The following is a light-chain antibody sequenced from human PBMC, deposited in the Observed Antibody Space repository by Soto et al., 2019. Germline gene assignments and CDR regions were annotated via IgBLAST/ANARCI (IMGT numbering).Light chain of an antibody. CDR1: QSISRY. Sequence: EIVLTQSPATLSLSPGDRATLSCRASQSISRYLAWYQQKPGQAPRLLIYDASKRAAGIPARYSASGSGTDFTLTITSLEPEDFAVYYFQQRSNWPSTFGGGTKVEIK. J-gene: IGKJ4*01. CDR3: QQRSNWPST. CDR2: DAS. V-gene: IGKV3-11*01.